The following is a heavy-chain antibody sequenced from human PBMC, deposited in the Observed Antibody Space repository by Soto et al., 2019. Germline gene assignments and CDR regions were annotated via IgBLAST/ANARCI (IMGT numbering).Heavy chain of an antibody. CDR3: ARVVTVVKSFHYWYFDL. Sequence: QVQLVQSGAEVKKPGSSVKVSCKASGGTFSSYAISWVRQAPGQGLEWMGGIIPIFGTANYAQKFQGRVTFTADESTSKAYMQVSSPRSEDTAVYYWARVVTVVKSFHYWYFDLWGRGTLGTVSS. J-gene: IGHJ2*01. CDR1: GGTFSSYA. CDR2: IIPIFGTA. V-gene: IGHV1-69*12. D-gene: IGHD2-15*01.